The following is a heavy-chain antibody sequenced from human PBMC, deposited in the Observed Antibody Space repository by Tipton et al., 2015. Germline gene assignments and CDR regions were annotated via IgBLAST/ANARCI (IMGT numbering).Heavy chain of an antibody. D-gene: IGHD2-15*01. Sequence: LRLSCDVSGYSISSGYYWGWIRQPPGKGLEWIGSIFHRGDTNYNPSLKSRVTISLDTSKNQFSLKLSSVTAADTAVYYCAREGGYCSGGSCYNRDYYYYGMDVWGQGTTVTVSS. CDR1: GYSISSGYY. J-gene: IGHJ6*02. CDR3: AREGGYCSGGSCYNRDYYYYGMDV. CDR2: IFHRGDT. V-gene: IGHV4-38-2*02.